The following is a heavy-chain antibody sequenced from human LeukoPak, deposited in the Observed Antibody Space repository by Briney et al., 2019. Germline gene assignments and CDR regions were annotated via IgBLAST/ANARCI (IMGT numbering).Heavy chain of an antibody. D-gene: IGHD4-17*01. CDR2: INWNGGST. V-gene: IGHV3-20*04. Sequence: GGSLRLSCAASGFTFDDYGMSWVRQAPGKGLEWVSGINWNGGSTGYADSVKGRFTISRDYAKNSLYLQMHSLRAEDTALYYRAREGGYGDFLGYYYMDVWGKGTTVTVSS. J-gene: IGHJ6*03. CDR3: AREGGYGDFLGYYYMDV. CDR1: GFTFDDYG.